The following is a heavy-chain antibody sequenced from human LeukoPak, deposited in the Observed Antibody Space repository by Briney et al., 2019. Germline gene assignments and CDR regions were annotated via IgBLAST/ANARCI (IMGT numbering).Heavy chain of an antibody. CDR3: AKSVAIYFYYGLDV. CDR2: IYSGSST. CDR1: GFTVSSYY. V-gene: IGHV3-53*01. J-gene: IGHJ6*02. D-gene: IGHD3-3*01. Sequence: PGGSLRLSCAASGFTVSSYYMNWVRQAPGKGLEWVSVIYSGSSTYYADSVKARFTISRDNSKNTLFLQMNSLRAEDTAPYYCAKSVAIYFYYGLDVWGQGTTVTVSS.